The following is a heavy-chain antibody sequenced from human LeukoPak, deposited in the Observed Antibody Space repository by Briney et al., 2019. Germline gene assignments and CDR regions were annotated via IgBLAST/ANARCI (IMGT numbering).Heavy chain of an antibody. Sequence: GGSLRLSCAASGFTVSSNYMSWVRQAPGKGLEWVSVIYSGGSTYYADSVKGRFTISRDNSKNTLYLQMNSLRAEDTAVYYCARMVGDFWSGYPTRFDYWGQGTLVTVSS. CDR2: IYSGGST. D-gene: IGHD3-3*01. J-gene: IGHJ4*02. V-gene: IGHV3-53*01. CDR1: GFTVSSNY. CDR3: ARMVGDFWSGYPTRFDY.